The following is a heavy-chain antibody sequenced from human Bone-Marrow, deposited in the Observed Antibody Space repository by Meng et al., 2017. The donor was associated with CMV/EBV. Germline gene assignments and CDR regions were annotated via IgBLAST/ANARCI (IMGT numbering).Heavy chain of an antibody. D-gene: IGHD3-10*01. CDR3: ARGLWLTSSAPRL. CDR2: INHSGST. V-gene: IGHV4-34*01. CDR1: GGSFSGYY. Sequence: SETLSLTCAVYGGSFSGYYWSWIRQPPGKGLEWIGEINHSGSTNYNPSLKSRVTISVDTSKNQFSLKLSSVTAADTAVYYCARGLWLTSSAPRLWGQGTLVTVSS. J-gene: IGHJ1*01.